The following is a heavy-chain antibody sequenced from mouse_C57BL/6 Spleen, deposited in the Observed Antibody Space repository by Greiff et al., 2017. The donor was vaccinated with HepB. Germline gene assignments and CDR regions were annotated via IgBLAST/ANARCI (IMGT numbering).Heavy chain of an antibody. D-gene: IGHD2-4*01. CDR3: ARERVGDYGGYFDV. J-gene: IGHJ1*03. CDR1: GYTFTSYW. CDR2: IYPGSGST. V-gene: IGHV1-55*01. Sequence: QVQLQQPGAELVKPGASVKMSCKASGYTFTSYWITWVKQRPGQGLEWIGDIYPGSGSTNYNEKFKSKATLPVDTSSSTAYMQLSSLTSEDSAVYYCARERVGDYGGYFDVWGTGTTVTVSS.